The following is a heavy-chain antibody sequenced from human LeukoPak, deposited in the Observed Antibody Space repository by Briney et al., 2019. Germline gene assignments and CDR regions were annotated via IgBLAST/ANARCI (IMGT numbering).Heavy chain of an antibody. J-gene: IGHJ6*04. V-gene: IGHV3-33*01. CDR3: ARVETEVLWFGELSYPYGMDV. Sequence: GGSLRLSCAASGFTFSSYGMQWVRQAPGKGLEWVAVIWYDGSNKYYADSVKGRFTISRDNSKNTLYLQMNSLRAEDTAVYYCARVETEVLWFGELSYPYGMDVWGKGTTVTVSS. CDR2: IWYDGSNK. D-gene: IGHD3-10*01. CDR1: GFTFSSYG.